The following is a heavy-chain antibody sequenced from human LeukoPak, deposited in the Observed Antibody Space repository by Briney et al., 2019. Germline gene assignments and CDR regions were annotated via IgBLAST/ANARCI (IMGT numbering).Heavy chain of an antibody. CDR2: IKQDGREK. D-gene: IGHD6-13*01. Sequence: GGSLRLSCAASGFTFSSYWMSWVRQAPGKGLEGVANIKQDGREKYYVDSVKGRFTIARDNAKNSLYLQMNSLRAEDTAVYYCAREGEAAVAAAGPEIYYYYYMDVWGKGTTVTVSS. CDR1: GFTFSSYW. V-gene: IGHV3-7*01. CDR3: AREGEAAVAAAGPEIYYYYYMDV. J-gene: IGHJ6*03.